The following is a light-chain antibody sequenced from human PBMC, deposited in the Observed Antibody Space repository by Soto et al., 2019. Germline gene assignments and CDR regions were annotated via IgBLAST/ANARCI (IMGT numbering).Light chain of an antibody. J-gene: IGKJ2*01. CDR1: QSVSSN. CDR3: QQYYNWPLYT. CDR2: GAS. V-gene: IGKV3-15*01. Sequence: DIVMTQSPATLSVSPGEGATLSCRASQSVSSNLAWYQQKPGQAPRVLIYGASTMATGVPARFSGSGSGTEFTLTISNLQSEDFAVYFCQQYYNWPLYTFGQGTKLEIK.